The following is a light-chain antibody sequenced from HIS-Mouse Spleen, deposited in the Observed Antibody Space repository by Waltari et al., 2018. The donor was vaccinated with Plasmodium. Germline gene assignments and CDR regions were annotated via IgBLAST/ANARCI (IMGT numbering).Light chain of an antibody. Sequence: SYELTQPPSVSVSPGQTARITCSGDAFPKKYAYWYQQKSGNAPVLFIYEDSKRPSGIPERFPGSSSRNMATLTISGAQVEDEADYYCYSTDSSGNHRVFGGGIKLTVL. CDR3: YSTDSSGNHRV. CDR2: EDS. J-gene: IGLJ3*02. CDR1: AFPKKY. V-gene: IGLV3-10*01.